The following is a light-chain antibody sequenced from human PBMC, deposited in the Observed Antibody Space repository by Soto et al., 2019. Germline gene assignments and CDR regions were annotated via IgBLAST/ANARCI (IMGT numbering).Light chain of an antibody. CDR3: SSYTSSSTRV. CDR1: SSDVGGYNY. CDR2: DVN. V-gene: IGLV2-14*01. Sequence: QSALTQPASVSGSPGQSITISCTGTSSDVGGYNYVSWYQQHPGKAPKLMIYDVNNRPSGVSNRFSGSKSGNTASLTSSGLQAEDEADYYCSSYTSSSTRVFGTGTKLTVL. J-gene: IGLJ1*01.